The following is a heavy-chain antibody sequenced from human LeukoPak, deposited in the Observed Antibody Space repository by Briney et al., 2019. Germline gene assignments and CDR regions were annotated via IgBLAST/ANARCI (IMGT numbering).Heavy chain of an antibody. D-gene: IGHD3-22*01. V-gene: IGHV3-15*01. Sequence: PGGSLRLSCAASGFTFSNAWLSWVRQAPGKGLEWVGHIRTSSEGEPTDYPGPVKGRFTISRDRSKDTVYLQMNSLKTEDTAVYYCTADFSHSSAWSFDYWGRGTLVTVSS. CDR1: GFTFSNAW. J-gene: IGHJ4*02. CDR3: TADFSHSSAWSFDY. CDR2: IRTSSEGEPT.